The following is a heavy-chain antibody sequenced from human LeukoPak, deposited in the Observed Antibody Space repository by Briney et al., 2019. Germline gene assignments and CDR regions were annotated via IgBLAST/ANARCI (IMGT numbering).Heavy chain of an antibody. CDR2: TWYDGSNK. Sequence: GGSLRLSCAASGFTFSSYGMHWVRQAPGKGLEWVPVTWYDGSNKYYADSVKGRFTISRDNSKNTLYLQMNSLRAEDTAVYYCARDALGTGYPNYYFDYWGQGTLVTVSS. CDR1: GFTFSSYG. CDR3: ARDALGTGYPNYYFDY. V-gene: IGHV3-33*01. D-gene: IGHD3-9*01. J-gene: IGHJ4*02.